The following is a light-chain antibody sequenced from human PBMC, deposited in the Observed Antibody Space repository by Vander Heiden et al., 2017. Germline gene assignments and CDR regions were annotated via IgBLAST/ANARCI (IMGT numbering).Light chain of an antibody. CDR3: QQYGNSPLT. V-gene: IGKV3-20*01. CDR1: QSVSGNM. CDR2: DAS. J-gene: IGKJ4*01. Sequence: EIVLTQTPGTLSLSPGERAALSCGASQSVSGNMLAWYRQKPGQAPRLLISDASNRATGIPDRFSASGSGTDFTLTISRLEPEDFAVYYCQQYGNSPLTFGGGTEVESK.